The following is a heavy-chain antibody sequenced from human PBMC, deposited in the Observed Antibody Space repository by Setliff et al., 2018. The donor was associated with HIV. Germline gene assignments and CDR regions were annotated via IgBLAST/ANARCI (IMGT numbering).Heavy chain of an antibody. V-gene: IGHV3-7*03. CDR2: IKYDGSEK. Sequence: GSLRLSCAASGFTFSNYEMNWVRQAPGKGLEWVANIKYDGSEKYYVDSVKGRFTISRDNAKNSLYLQMNSLRVEDTAVYYCATDCAVVGGTGSLDSWGQGTLVTVSS. CDR1: GFTFSNYE. CDR3: ATDCAVVGGTGSLDS. J-gene: IGHJ4*02. D-gene: IGHD1-26*01.